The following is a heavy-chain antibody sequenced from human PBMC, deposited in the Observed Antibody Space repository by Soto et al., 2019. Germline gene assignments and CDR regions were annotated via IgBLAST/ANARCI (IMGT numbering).Heavy chain of an antibody. CDR2: INPNSGGT. Sequence: ASVKVSCKASGYTFTGYYMHWVRQAPGQGLEWMGWINPNSGGTNYAQKLQGRVTMTTDTSTSTAYMELRSLRSDDTAVFYCAREMVRGVGSDYWGQGTLVTVSS. J-gene: IGHJ4*02. V-gene: IGHV1-2*02. D-gene: IGHD3-10*01. CDR3: AREMVRGVGSDY. CDR1: GYTFTGYY.